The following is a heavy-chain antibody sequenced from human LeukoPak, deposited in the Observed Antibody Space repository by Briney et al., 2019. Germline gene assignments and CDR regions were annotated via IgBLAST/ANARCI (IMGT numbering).Heavy chain of an antibody. CDR2: ISYDGSNK. CDR1: GFTFSSYG. CDR3: AKDGDTAMVSSYYGMDV. D-gene: IGHD5-18*01. J-gene: IGHJ6*04. V-gene: IGHV3-30*18. Sequence: PGGSLRLSCAASGFTFSSYGMHWVRRAPGKGLGWVAVISYDGSNKYYADSVKGRFTISRDNSKNTLYLQMNSLRAEDTAVYYCAKDGDTAMVSSYYGMDVWGKETTVTVSS.